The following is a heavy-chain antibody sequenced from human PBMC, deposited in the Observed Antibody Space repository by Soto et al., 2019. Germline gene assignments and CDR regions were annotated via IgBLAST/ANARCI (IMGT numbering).Heavy chain of an antibody. V-gene: IGHV3-30*18. CDR2: ISYDGSNK. D-gene: IGHD1-26*01. Sequence: GGSLRLSCAASGFTFSSYGMHWVRQAPGRGLEWVALISYDGSNKYYADSVKGRFTISRDNSKNTLYLQMNSLRAVDTAVYYCAKDVVVGATPGLGDYYYYYGMDVWGQGTTVTVSS. CDR1: GFTFSSYG. J-gene: IGHJ6*02. CDR3: AKDVVVGATPGLGDYYYYYGMDV.